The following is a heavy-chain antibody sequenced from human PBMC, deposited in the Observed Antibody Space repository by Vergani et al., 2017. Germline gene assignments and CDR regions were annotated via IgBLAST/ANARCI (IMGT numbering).Heavy chain of an antibody. Sequence: EVQLVESGGGLVKPGGSLKLSCVASGFTFSTHAMSWVRQTPGKGLEWVSTIKNDGGKSHYADFVKGRFAISRDNSRNTLYLQMNSLRVEDTAVYYCAKAGEDSSSWYSLFNYYYYYMDVWGKGTTVTVSS. D-gene: IGHD6-13*01. J-gene: IGHJ6*03. CDR3: AKAGEDSSSWYSLFNYYYYYMDV. CDR1: GFTFSTHA. V-gene: IGHV3-23*04. CDR2: IKNDGGKS.